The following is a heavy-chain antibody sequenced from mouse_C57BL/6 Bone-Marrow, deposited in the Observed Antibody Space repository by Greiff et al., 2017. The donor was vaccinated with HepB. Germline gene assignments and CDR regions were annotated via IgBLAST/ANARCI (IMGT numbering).Heavy chain of an antibody. V-gene: IGHV5-6*02. CDR3: AIRRLIYYYGSSYNYYAMDY. CDR2: ISSGGSYT. CDR1: GFTFSSYG. Sequence: EVKVVESGGDLVKPGGSLKLSCAASGFTFSSYGMSWVRQTPDKRLEWVATISSGGSYTYYPDSVKGRFTISRDNAKNTRYLQMSSLKSEDTAMYYCAIRRLIYYYGSSYNYYAMDYWGQGTSVTVSS. J-gene: IGHJ4*01. D-gene: IGHD1-1*01.